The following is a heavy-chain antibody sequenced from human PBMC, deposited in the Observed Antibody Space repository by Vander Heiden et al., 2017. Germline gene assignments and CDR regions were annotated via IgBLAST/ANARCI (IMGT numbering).Heavy chain of an antibody. CDR2: IYYSGST. CDR3: AMERGDIVVVPAATTHPGGMDV. J-gene: IGHJ6*02. Sequence: QLQLQESGPGLVKPSETLSLTCTVSGGSISSSSYYWGWIRQPPGKGLEWIGSIYYSGSTYYNPSLKSRVTISVDTSKNQFSLKLSSVTAADTAVYYCAMERGDIVVVPAATTHPGGMDVWGQGTTVTVSS. D-gene: IGHD2-2*01. V-gene: IGHV4-39*01. CDR1: GGSISSSSYY.